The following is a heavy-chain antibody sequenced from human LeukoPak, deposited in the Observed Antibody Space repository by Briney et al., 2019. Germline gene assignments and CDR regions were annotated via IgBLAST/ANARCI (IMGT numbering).Heavy chain of an antibody. CDR3: ARVPRRGDGFDP. Sequence: ASVKVSCKASGYTFNSFDINWVRQAPGQRLEWLGWMNPNSGNTGYAQNFQGRVTMTRNTSINTAYMELSSLRHEDTAVYYCARVPRRGDGFDPWGQGTLVTVSS. CDR1: GYTFNSFD. V-gene: IGHV1-8*01. D-gene: IGHD5-12*01. CDR2: MNPNSGNT. J-gene: IGHJ5*02.